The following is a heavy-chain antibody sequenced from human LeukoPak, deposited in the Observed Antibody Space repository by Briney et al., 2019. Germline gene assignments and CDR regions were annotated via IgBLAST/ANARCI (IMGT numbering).Heavy chain of an antibody. CDR1: GFTFTNYD. J-gene: IGHJ5*02. D-gene: IGHD3-10*01. CDR2: MNPINGNT. CDR3: VRDGEGVAISVNYWFDP. Sequence: ASVKVSCKASGFTFTNYDINWVRQATGQGLEWMGWMNPINGNTGYAQKFQGRVTMTRDTSISTAYMELRSPTSEGTAVYYCVRDGEGVAISVNYWFDPWGQGTLVTVSS. V-gene: IGHV1-8*01.